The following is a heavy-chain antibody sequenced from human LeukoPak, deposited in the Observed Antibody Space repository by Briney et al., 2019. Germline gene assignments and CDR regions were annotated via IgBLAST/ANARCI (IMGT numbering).Heavy chain of an antibody. CDR2: ISGSGGGT. V-gene: IGHV3-23*01. CDR1: GFTFSSYA. CDR3: AKIKWIQLWLIDY. J-gene: IGHJ4*02. D-gene: IGHD5-18*01. Sequence: GGSLRLSCAASGFTFSSYAMSWVRQAPGKGLEWVSAISGSGGGTYYADSVKGRFTISRDDSKNTLYLQMNSLRAEDTAVYYCAKIKWIQLWLIDYWGQGTLVTVSS.